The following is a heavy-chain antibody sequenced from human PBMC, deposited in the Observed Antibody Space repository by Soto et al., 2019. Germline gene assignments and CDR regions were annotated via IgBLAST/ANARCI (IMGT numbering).Heavy chain of an antibody. CDR3: AGIRIAAAGGGLDV. CDR1: AGSINSGGDA. Sequence: LQLQEACSGLVKPSQTLSPTCGVSAGSINSGGDAWSCIRQPPGKGREWMGYIYHSGSTYYNPSLKSRVTILVDRSKNQFSLKLSSVTAADTAVYYCAGIRIAAAGGGLDVWGQGTTVTVSS. V-gene: IGHV4-30-2*01. J-gene: IGHJ6*02. D-gene: IGHD6-13*01. CDR2: IYHSGST.